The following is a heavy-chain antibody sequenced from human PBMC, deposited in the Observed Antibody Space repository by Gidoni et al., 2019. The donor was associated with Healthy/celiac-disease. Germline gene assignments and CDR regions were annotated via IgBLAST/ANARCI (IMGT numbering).Heavy chain of an antibody. J-gene: IGHJ3*02. CDR1: GYPFTGYY. CDR3: ARDYAGLMIVRGAFDI. V-gene: IGHV1-2*02. Sequence: QVQLVQSGAEVKKPGASVKVSCKASGYPFTGYYMHWVRQAPGQGREWMGWINPNSGGTNYAQKFQGRVTMTRDTSISTAYMELSRLRSDDTAVYYCARDYAGLMIVRGAFDIWGQGTMVTVSS. D-gene: IGHD3-22*01. CDR2: INPNSGGT.